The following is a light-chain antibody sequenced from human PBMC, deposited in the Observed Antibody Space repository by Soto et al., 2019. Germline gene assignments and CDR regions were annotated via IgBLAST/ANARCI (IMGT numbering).Light chain of an antibody. CDR3: QQYNSHWSWT. J-gene: IGKJ1*01. CDR1: QSISSW. V-gene: IGKV1-5*03. CDR2: KAS. Sequence: IQLTQSPSSLSAYVGDRVTITCRASQSISSWLAWYQQKPGKAPKLLIYKASSLESGVPPRFSGGGFGTEFTLTISNLQPEDFAMYYCQQYNSHWSWTFGQGAKVDI.